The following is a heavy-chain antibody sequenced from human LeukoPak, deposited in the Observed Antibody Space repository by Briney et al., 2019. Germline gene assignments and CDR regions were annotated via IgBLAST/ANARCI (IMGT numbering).Heavy chain of an antibody. J-gene: IGHJ5*02. V-gene: IGHV4-61*05. CDR2: ISYSGST. D-gene: IGHD6-19*01. Sequence: PSETLSLTCTVSGGSINSSSYYWGWIRQPPGKGLEWIGYISYSGSTNYNPSLTSRVTISVDTSNSQFSLKLTSVTAADTAVYYCAGGTYYSGGWGWFDPWGQGTLVTVSS. CDR3: AGGTYYSGGWGWFDP. CDR1: GGSINSSSYY.